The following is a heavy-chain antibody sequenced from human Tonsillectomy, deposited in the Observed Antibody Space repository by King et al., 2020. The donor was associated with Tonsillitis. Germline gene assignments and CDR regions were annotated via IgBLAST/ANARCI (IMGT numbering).Heavy chain of an antibody. V-gene: IGHV3-23*04. D-gene: IGHD1-14*01. CDR1: GFTFNTYA. CDR2: ITTIGGST. CDR3: AKDLTRIESAFDI. J-gene: IGHJ3*02. Sequence: VQLVESGGGLVQSGGSLRLSCAASGFTFNTYAMSWVRQAPGKGLEWVSSITTIGGSTYYAYSVKGRFSISRDNSKNTLYLQMNSLRAEDTALYYCAKDLTRIESAFDIWGQGTTVTVSS.